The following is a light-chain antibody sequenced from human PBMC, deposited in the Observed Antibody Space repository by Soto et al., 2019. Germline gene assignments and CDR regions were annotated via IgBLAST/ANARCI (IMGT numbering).Light chain of an antibody. Sequence: IVLMQSPGTLSLSPVESATLSCRPSQSISGNYLAWYQQKPGQAPRLLIYGASSWATGIPDRFAGSGSGTEFTLTISRLQPEDFAAYYCHHYGVSPKTFGQGTKVDI. V-gene: IGKV3-20*01. J-gene: IGKJ1*01. CDR2: GAS. CDR1: QSISGNY. CDR3: HHYGVSPKT.